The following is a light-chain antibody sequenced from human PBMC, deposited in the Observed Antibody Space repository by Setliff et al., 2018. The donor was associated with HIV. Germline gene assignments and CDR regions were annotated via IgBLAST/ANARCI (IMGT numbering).Light chain of an antibody. J-gene: IGLJ2*01. V-gene: IGLV2-14*01. CDR1: GSDVGAYNY. CDR2: EVS. Sequence: QSALTQPASVSGSPGQSIAISCTGTGSDVGAYNYVSWYQQHPGNAPKVIIYEVSNRPSGVSNRFSGSKSVNTASLTISGLQAEDEGDYYCSSFTSSDTGVFGGGTKVTVL. CDR3: SSFTSSDTGV.